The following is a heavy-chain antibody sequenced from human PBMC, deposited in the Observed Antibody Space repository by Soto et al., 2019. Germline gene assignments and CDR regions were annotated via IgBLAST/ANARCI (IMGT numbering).Heavy chain of an antibody. CDR1: GFTFSSYA. J-gene: IGHJ5*02. Sequence: LRLSCAASGFTFSSYAMSWVRQAPGKGLEWVSAISGSGGSTYYADSVKGRFTISRDNSKNTLYLQMNSLRAEDTAVYYCAKVVSTSSWLSRAGSAFDPWGQGTLVTVSS. CDR3: AKVVSTSSWLSRAGSAFDP. D-gene: IGHD6-13*01. V-gene: IGHV3-23*01. CDR2: ISGSGGST.